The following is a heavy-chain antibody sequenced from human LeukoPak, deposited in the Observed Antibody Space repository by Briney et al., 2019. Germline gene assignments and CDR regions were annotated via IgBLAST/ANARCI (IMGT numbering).Heavy chain of an antibody. CDR2: IYYSGST. CDR1: GGSISSGDYY. V-gene: IGHV4-30-4*08. Sequence: PSQTLSLTCTVSGGSISSGDYYWRWIRQPQGKGLEWIGYIYYSGSTYYNPSLKSRVTISVDTSKNQFSLKLSSVTAADTAVYYCARPGRKWEPNDAFDIWGQGTMVTVSS. D-gene: IGHD1-26*01. CDR3: ARPGRKWEPNDAFDI. J-gene: IGHJ3*02.